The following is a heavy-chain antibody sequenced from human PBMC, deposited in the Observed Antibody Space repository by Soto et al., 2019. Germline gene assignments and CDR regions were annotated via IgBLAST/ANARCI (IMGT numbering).Heavy chain of an antibody. J-gene: IGHJ6*02. Sequence: QVQLVQSGAEVKKPGASVKVSCKASGYTFTSSGISWVRQAPGQGLEWMGWISDYNGNRNYAQKLKGRVTMTTDTSTSTAYMELRSLRSDDTAVYYCARGPGIAVAKSMDVWGQGTTVTVSS. V-gene: IGHV1-18*01. CDR2: ISDYNGNR. CDR1: GYTFTSSG. CDR3: ARGPGIAVAKSMDV. D-gene: IGHD6-19*01.